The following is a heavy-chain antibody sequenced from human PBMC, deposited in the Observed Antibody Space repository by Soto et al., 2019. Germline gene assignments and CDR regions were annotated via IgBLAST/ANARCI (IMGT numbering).Heavy chain of an antibody. V-gene: IGHV1-2*02. CDR3: GRGRSGQIVVFY. J-gene: IGHJ4*02. Sequence: ASVKVSCKASGYTFTGHYIHWVRQAPEQGPEWMGEIGPESGATRYAQKFQGRVTMTRDMSITTVHMGLNNLGPDDTAVYYCGRGRSGQIVVFYWGQGTPVTVSS. D-gene: IGHD1-26*01. CDR1: GYTFTGHY. CDR2: IGPESGAT.